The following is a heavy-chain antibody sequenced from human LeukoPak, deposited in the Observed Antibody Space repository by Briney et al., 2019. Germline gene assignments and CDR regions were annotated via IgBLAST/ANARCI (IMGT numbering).Heavy chain of an antibody. V-gene: IGHV1-18*01. CDR3: ARDTGPYSSGWYGGY. CDR1: GYTFTSYG. Sequence: GASVKVSCKASGYTFTSYGISWVRQAPGQGLEWMGWISAYNGNTNYAQKLQGRVTMTTDTSTSTAYMELRSLRSDDTAVYYCARDTGPYSSGWYGGYWGQGTLVTVSS. CDR2: ISAYNGNT. D-gene: IGHD6-19*01. J-gene: IGHJ4*02.